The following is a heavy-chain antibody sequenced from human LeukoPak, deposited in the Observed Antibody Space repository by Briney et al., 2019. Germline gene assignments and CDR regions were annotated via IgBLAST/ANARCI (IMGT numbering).Heavy chain of an antibody. CDR2: MSAYNGNT. J-gene: IGHJ4*02. D-gene: IGHD2-15*01. CDR1: GYTFTSYS. CDR3: ARASYCSDGSCYSDY. Sequence: ALVKVSCKASGYTFTSYSISWVRQAPGQGPEWMGWMSAYNGNTIYAQKVKGRVTMTTDTSTSTAYMELRRLKSDDTAVYYCARASYCSDGSCYSDYWGQGTLVTVSS. V-gene: IGHV1-18*01.